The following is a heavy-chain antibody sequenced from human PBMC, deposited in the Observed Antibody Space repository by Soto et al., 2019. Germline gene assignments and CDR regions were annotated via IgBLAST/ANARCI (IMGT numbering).Heavy chain of an antibody. CDR2: IRSKAYGGTT. CDR1: GFTFGDYA. CDR3: TRDRQPVVLRYFDWFRFDP. V-gene: IGHV3-49*03. Sequence: GGSLRLSCTASGFTFGDYAMSWFRQAPGKGLEWVGFIRSKAYGGTTEYAASVKGRFTISRDDSKSIAYLQMNSLKTEDTAVYYCTRDRQPVVLRYFDWFRFDPWGQGTLVTVSS. D-gene: IGHD3-9*01. J-gene: IGHJ5*02.